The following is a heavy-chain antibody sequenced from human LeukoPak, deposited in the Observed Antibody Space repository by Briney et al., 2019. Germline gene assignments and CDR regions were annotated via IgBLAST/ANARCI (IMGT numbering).Heavy chain of an antibody. CDR1: GFTFSDYY. V-gene: IGHV3-11*04. Sequence: GGSLRLSCAASGFTFSDYYMSWIRQARGKGLEWVSYLSSGSSTIYYADSVKGRFTISRDNAKNSLYLQMNSLRDEDTAVYYCARGKAYSFDYWGQGTLVTVSS. CDR3: ARGKAYSFDY. CDR2: LSSGSSTI. J-gene: IGHJ4*02.